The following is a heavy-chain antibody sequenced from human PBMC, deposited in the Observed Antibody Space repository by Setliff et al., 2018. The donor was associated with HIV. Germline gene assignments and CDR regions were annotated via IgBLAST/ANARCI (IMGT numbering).Heavy chain of an antibody. V-gene: IGHV1-69*13. CDR3: ATSSGTQYDFWSGYYQGEFDP. J-gene: IGHJ5*02. Sequence: WASVKVSCKASGYSFTDFPMHWVRQAPGQRLEWMGGIIPIFPSPKYAQKFQGRVTITADESTNTAYMELSRLTSGDTAVYYCATSSGTQYDFWSGYYQGEFDPWGQGTLVTVSS. D-gene: IGHD3-3*01. CDR1: GYSFTDFP. CDR2: IIPIFPSP.